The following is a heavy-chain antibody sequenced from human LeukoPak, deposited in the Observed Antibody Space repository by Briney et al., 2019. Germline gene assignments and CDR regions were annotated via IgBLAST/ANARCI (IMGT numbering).Heavy chain of an antibody. Sequence: PGGSLRLSCAASGFTFSSYGMHWVRQAPGKGLEWEAVISYDGSNKYYADSVKGRFTISRDNSKNTLFLQVNSLRAEDTAVCYCGKDPNGDYVGAFDMWGQGTMVTVSP. D-gene: IGHD4-17*01. V-gene: IGHV3-30*18. CDR3: GKDPNGDYVGAFDM. CDR2: ISYDGSNK. J-gene: IGHJ3*02. CDR1: GFTFSSYG.